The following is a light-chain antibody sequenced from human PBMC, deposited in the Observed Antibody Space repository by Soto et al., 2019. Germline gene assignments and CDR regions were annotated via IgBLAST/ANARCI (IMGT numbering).Light chain of an antibody. CDR1: GSNIGSNY. Sequence: QSVLTQPPSASETPGQRVIISCSGSGSNIGSNYVFWYQSLPGTAPKLLIYGNDQRPSGVPDRFSGSKSGTSASLAISGLRSEDEADYHCAAWDDSLGGHLVFGGGTKVTVL. CDR3: AAWDDSLGGHLV. CDR2: GND. J-gene: IGLJ3*02. V-gene: IGLV1-47*01.